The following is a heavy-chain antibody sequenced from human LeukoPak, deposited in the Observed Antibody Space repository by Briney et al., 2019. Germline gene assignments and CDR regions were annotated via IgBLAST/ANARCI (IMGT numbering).Heavy chain of an antibody. CDR1: GYTFTSYY. J-gene: IGHJ5*02. CDR3: AREKTQEQQLESPPGNWFDP. D-gene: IGHD6-13*01. CDR2: INPSGGST. Sequence: ASVKVSCKASGYTFTSYYMHWVRQAPGQGLEWMGIINPSGGSTSYAQKFQGRVTMTRDMSTSTVYMELSSLRSEDTAVYYCAREKTQEQQLESPPGNWFDPWGQGTLVTVSS. V-gene: IGHV1-46*01.